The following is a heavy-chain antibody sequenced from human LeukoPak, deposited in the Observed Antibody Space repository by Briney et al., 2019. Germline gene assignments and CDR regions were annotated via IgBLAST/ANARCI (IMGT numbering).Heavy chain of an antibody. CDR1: GFTFDDYA. V-gene: IGHV3-9*01. Sequence: PGGSLRFSCAASGFTFDDYAMHWVRQAPGKGLEWVSGILRNSGSIGYADSVKGRFTISRDDAKNSLYLQMNSLRAEDTALYYCVKDGGRDTAAAYYWGQGTLVSVSS. J-gene: IGHJ4*02. CDR3: VKDGGRDTAAAYY. CDR2: ILRNSGSI. D-gene: IGHD6-13*01.